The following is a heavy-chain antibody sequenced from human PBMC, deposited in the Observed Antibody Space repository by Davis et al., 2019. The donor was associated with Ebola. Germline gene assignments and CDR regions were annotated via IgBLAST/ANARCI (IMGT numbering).Heavy chain of an antibody. CDR2: IYWNDDR. V-gene: IGHV2-5*01. D-gene: IGHD3-22*01. J-gene: IGHJ4*02. CDR1: GGSLSSDS. Sequence: TLSLTCSVSGGSLSSDSWPWIRQPPGKALEWLALIYWNDDRRYSPSLKSRLTIAKDTSKNQVVLIMTNVDPVDTATYYCARLPSNFYDDWLHHYFDFWGQGTLVTVSS. CDR3: ARLPSNFYDDWLHHYFDF.